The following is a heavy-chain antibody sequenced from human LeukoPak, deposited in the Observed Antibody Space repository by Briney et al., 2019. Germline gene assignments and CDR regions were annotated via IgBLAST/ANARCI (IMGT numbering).Heavy chain of an antibody. CDR1: GYTFTSYG. CDR2: ISAYNGNT. D-gene: IGHD2-21*02. V-gene: IGHV1-18*01. J-gene: IGHJ4*02. CDR3: AREQLAYCGGDCYPDMIDY. Sequence: ASVKVSCKASGYTFTSYGISWVRQAPGQGLEWMGWISAYNGNTNYAQKLQGRVTMTTDTSTSTAYMELRSLRSDDTAVYYCAREQLAYCGGDCYPDMIDYWGQGTLVTVSS.